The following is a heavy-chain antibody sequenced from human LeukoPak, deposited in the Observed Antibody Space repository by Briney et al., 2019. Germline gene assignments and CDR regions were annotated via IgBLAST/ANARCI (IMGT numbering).Heavy chain of an antibody. CDR2: INHSGST. J-gene: IGHJ4*02. V-gene: IGHV4-34*01. D-gene: IGHD6-6*01. Sequence: SETLSLTCAVYGGSFSGYYWSWIRQPPGKGLEWIGEINHSGSTNYNPSLKSRVTISVDTPKNQFSLKLSSVTAADTAVYYCARGLYPYSSSSFDYWGQGTLVTVSS. CDR1: GGSFSGYY. CDR3: ARGLYPYSSSSFDY.